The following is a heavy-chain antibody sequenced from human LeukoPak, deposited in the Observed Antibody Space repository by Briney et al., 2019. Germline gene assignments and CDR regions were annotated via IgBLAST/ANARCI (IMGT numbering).Heavy chain of an antibody. CDR1: GFTFDDYA. CDR2: ISWNSGSI. V-gene: IGHV3-9*01. Sequence: GGSLRLSCAASGFTFDDYAMHWVRQAPGKGLEWVSGISWNSGSIGYADSVKGRFTISRDNAKNSLYLQMNSLRAEDTALYYCAKSSGIVVVPAAPGGAFDIWGQGTMVTVSS. CDR3: AKSSGIVVVPAAPGGAFDI. J-gene: IGHJ3*02. D-gene: IGHD2-2*01.